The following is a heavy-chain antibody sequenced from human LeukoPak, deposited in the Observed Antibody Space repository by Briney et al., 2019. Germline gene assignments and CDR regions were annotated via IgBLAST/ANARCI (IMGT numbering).Heavy chain of an antibody. CDR3: VRAASLLVVPVLGY. J-gene: IGHJ4*01. CDR2: IIPILGIA. D-gene: IGHD2-2*01. CDR1: VGTFSSYT. Sequence: GASVKLSCKASVGTFSSYTISWVRQAPGQGLEWIGKIIPILGIANYAQKLQGRVTITAEKSTSTAYMELSSLRSEDTAVYYCVRAASLLVVPVLGYWGHGTLVTVSS. V-gene: IGHV1-69*02.